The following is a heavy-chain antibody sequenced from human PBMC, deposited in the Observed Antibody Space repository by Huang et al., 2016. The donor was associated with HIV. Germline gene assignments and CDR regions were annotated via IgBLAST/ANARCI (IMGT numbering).Heavy chain of an antibody. CDR2: ITEDGSEK. V-gene: IGHV3-30*18. D-gene: IGHD3-10*01. CDR1: GFTFSTYG. CDR3: VKDQGHTFMVRYHFDF. J-gene: IGHJ4*02. Sequence: QVQLVESGGGVVQPGRSLRLSCAASGFTFSTYGMHWVRQAPGKGLEWVTVITEDGSEKYYADSVKGRFTSSRDNSNNTLYLQMNSLRADDTAVYYCVKDQGHTFMVRYHFDFWGQGTLVTVSS.